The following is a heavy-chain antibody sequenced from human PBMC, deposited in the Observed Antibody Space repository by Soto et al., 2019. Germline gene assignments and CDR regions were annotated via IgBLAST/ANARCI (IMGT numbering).Heavy chain of an antibody. V-gene: IGHV3-48*01. CDR2: ISSSSSTI. Sequence: EVQLVESGGGLVQPGGSLRLSCAASGFTFSSYSMNWVRQAPGKGLEWVSYISSSSSTIYYADSVKGRFTISRDNAKNSLYLQMNSLRAEDTAVYYCAYSIAARLFDYWGQGTLVTVSS. D-gene: IGHD6-6*01. J-gene: IGHJ4*02. CDR1: GFTFSSYS. CDR3: AYSIAARLFDY.